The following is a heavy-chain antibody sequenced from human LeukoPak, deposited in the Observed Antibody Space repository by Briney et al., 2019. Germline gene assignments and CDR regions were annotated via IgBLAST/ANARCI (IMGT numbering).Heavy chain of an antibody. J-gene: IGHJ4*02. CDR3: AGKVVGSIRFDY. V-gene: IGHV3-66*01. CDR2: IYSGGST. Sequence: GGSLRLSCAASGFTVSSNYMSWVRQAPGKGLEWVSVIYSGGSTYYADSVKGRFTISRDNSKNTLYLQMNSLRAEDTAVYYCAGKVVGSIRFDYWGQGTLVTVSS. CDR1: GFTVSSNY. D-gene: IGHD2-15*01.